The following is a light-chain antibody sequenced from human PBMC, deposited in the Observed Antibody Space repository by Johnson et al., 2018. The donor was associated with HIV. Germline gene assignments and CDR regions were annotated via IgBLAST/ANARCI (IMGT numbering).Light chain of an antibody. V-gene: IGLV1-51*01. CDR1: SSDMGNYA. CDR3: GTWDSSLSAGV. J-gene: IGLJ1*01. CDR2: DNN. Sequence: QSVLTQPPSVSAAPGQKVTISCSGSSSDMGNYAVSWYQQLPGTAPKLLIYDNNKRPSGIPDRFSGSKSATSATLGITGLQTGDEADDYCGTWDSSLSAGVFGTGTKVTVL.